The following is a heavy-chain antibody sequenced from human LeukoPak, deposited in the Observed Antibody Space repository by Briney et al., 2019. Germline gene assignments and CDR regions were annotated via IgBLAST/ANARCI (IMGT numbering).Heavy chain of an antibody. CDR1: GFTFDDDT. V-gene: IGHV3-43*01. J-gene: IGHJ4*02. Sequence: LSGAASGFTFDDDTMHWVRQAPGKGLEWVYLISWDGGSTYYADSVKGRFTISRDNGKNSLYLQMNSLRTEDTALYYCAKGGFGIAAADYYFDYWGQGTLVTVSS. CDR3: AKGGFGIAAADYYFDY. CDR2: ISWDGGST. D-gene: IGHD6-13*01.